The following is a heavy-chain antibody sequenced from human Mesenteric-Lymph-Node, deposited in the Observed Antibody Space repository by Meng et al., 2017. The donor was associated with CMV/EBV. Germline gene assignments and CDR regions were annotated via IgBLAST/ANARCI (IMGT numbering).Heavy chain of an antibody. D-gene: IGHD2-2*01. CDR1: GYTFTYRY. Sequence: SVKVSCKASGYTFTYRYLHWVRQAPGQGLEWMGGIIPIFGTANYAQKFQGRVTITTDESTSTAYMELSSLRSEDTAVYYCAREVVVVVPAASPAHYYYYGMDVWGQGTTVTVSS. CDR3: AREVVVVVPAASPAHYYYYGMDV. V-gene: IGHV1-69*05. J-gene: IGHJ6*02. CDR2: IIPIFGTA.